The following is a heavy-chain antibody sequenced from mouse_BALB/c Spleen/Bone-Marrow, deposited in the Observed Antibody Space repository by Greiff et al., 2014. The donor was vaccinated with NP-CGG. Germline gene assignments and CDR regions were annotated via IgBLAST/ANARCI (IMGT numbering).Heavy chain of an antibody. CDR2: INPSNGGT. J-gene: IGHJ3*01. D-gene: IGHD1-2*01. CDR1: GYTFTSYY. Sequence: LQESGAELVKPGASVKLSCKASGYTFTSYYMYWVKQRPGQGLEWIGEINPSNGGTNFNEKFKSKATLTVDKSSSTAYMQLSSLTFEDSAIYYCTRPYYGYVGYAYWGQGTQVTVSA. CDR3: TRPYYGYVGYAY. V-gene: IGHV1S81*02.